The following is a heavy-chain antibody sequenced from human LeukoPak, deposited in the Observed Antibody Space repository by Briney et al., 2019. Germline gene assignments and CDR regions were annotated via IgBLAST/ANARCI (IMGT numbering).Heavy chain of an antibody. J-gene: IGHJ1*01. CDR2: ISWNGGSI. V-gene: IGHV3-9*01. Sequence: GRSLRLSCAASGFSFDDYDMAWVRQAPGKGLEWVSRISWNGGSIGYADSVKGRFTISRDNAKNSLYLEMNSLRAEDTALYYCAIESVYGFFQHWGQGTLVTVAS. CDR1: GFSFDDYD. CDR3: AIESVYGFFQH. D-gene: IGHD3-16*01.